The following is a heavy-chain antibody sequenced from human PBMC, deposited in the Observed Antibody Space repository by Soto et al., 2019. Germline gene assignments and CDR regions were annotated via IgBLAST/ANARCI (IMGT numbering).Heavy chain of an antibody. CDR1: GFTFSSYA. D-gene: IGHD4-4*01. J-gene: IGHJ2*01. Sequence: QVQLVESGGGVVQPGRSLRLSCAASGFTFSSYAMHWVRQAPGKGLEWVAVISYDGSNKYYADSVKGRFTLSRDNSKNTLYLPMNSLRAEDTAVYYCARPRWRTDYNWGYFDLWGRGTLVTVAA. V-gene: IGHV3-30-3*01. CDR2: ISYDGSNK. CDR3: ARPRWRTDYNWGYFDL.